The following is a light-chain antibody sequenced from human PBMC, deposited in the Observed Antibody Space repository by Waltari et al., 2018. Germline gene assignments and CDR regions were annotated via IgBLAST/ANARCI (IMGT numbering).Light chain of an antibody. J-gene: IGKJ4*01. CDR3: QQYFTTPLT. CDR2: WAS. Sequence: DIVMTQSPDSLAVSLGERATIDCKSSQNIFSSSDNNNYLPWYRQKPGQSPTLLISWASKREDGVPDRFSGSGSGTDFSLTISGVQAEDVAVYYCQQYFTTPLTFGGGTKVEIK. CDR1: QNIFSSSDNNNY. V-gene: IGKV4-1*01.